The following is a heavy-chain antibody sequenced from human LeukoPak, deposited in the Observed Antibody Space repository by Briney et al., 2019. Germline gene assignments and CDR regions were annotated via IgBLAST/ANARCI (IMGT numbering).Heavy chain of an antibody. CDR3: ARGATGYYYDSSGYYYFDY. J-gene: IGHJ4*02. D-gene: IGHD3-22*01. CDR1: GGSISRGDYY. Sequence: PSETLSLTCTVSGGSISRGDYYWSWIRQPPGKGLEWIGYIYYSGSTYYNPSLKSRVTISVDTSKNQFSLKLSSVTAADTAVYYCARGATGYYYDSSGYYYFDYWGQGTLVTVSS. V-gene: IGHV4-30-4*01. CDR2: IYYSGST.